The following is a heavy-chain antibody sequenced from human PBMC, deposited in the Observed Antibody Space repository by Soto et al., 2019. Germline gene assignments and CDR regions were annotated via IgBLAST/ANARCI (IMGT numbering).Heavy chain of an antibody. Sequence: GASVKVSCKASGYTFTGYYMHWMRQAPGQGLEWMGWIDPNSGGTKYGQKFQGRVTMTRDTSINTAYMELSRLRSDDTAVYYCAPSRLYGGQRRAFDIWGQGTMVTVS. CDR2: IDPNSGGT. CDR3: APSRLYGGQRRAFDI. J-gene: IGHJ3*02. CDR1: GYTFTGYY. V-gene: IGHV1-2*02. D-gene: IGHD4-17*01.